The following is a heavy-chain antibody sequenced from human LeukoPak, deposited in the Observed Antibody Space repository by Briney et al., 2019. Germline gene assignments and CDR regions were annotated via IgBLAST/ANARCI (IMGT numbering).Heavy chain of an antibody. D-gene: IGHD6-19*01. J-gene: IGHJ4*02. CDR1: GFTVGSNS. V-gene: IGHV3-53*01. CDR2: IYSGGST. CDR3: ARRGSSGWHHDY. Sequence: PGGSLRLSCAASGFTVGSNSMTWVRQAPGKGLEWVSSIYSGGSTYYADSVKGRFTISRDDSQNTLYLQMNSLRADDTAVYYCARRGSSGWHHDYWGQGTLVTVSS.